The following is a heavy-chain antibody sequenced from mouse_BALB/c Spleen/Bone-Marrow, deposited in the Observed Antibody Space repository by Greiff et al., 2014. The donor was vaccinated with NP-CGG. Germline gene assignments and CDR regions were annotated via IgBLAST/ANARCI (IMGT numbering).Heavy chain of an antibody. D-gene: IGHD1-1*01. CDR2: IRLKSNNYAT. Sequence: EVQVVESGGGLVQPGGSMKLSCVASGFTFSNYWMTWVRQSPEKGLEWVAEIRLKSNNYATHYAESVKGRFTISRDDSKCSVYLQMNNLRTEDTGIYYCTRVLRNFDYWGQGTTLTVSS. CDR1: GFTFSNYW. J-gene: IGHJ2*01. V-gene: IGHV6-6*02. CDR3: TRVLRNFDY.